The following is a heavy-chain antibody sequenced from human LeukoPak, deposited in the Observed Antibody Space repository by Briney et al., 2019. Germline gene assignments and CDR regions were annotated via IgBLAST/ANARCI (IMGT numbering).Heavy chain of an antibody. CDR3: AIDVGATTSVTFDL. CDR1: GFTFSEYY. V-gene: IGHV3-11*01. CDR2: ITSSGTST. J-gene: IGHJ3*01. D-gene: IGHD1-26*01. Sequence: PGGSLRLSCDASGFTFSEYYMTWIRHAPGKGLEWISYITSSGTSTYYTVSVRGRFTIYRDHASNSVYLQIKYLRAYDTAVYYCAIDVGATTSVTFDLWGQGTMVTVSS.